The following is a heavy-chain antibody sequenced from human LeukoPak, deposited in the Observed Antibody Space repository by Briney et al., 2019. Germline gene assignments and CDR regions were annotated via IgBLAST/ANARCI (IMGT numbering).Heavy chain of an antibody. CDR1: GSTFTGYY. J-gene: IGHJ6*03. CDR3: TRDRLDYCSSTSCYPYYYYYMDV. Sequence: ASVKVSCKASGSTFTGYYMHWVRQAPGQGLEWMGWISAYNGNTNYARKLQGRVTVTTDTSTSTAYMELRSLTSGDTAVYYCTRDRLDYCSSTSCYPYYYYYMDVWGKGTTVTVSS. V-gene: IGHV1-18*04. D-gene: IGHD2-2*01. CDR2: ISAYNGNT.